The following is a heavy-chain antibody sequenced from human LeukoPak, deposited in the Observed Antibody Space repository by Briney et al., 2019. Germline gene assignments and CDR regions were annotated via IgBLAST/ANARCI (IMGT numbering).Heavy chain of an antibody. D-gene: IGHD6-13*01. J-gene: IGHJ4*02. Sequence: SETLSLTCTVSGDSISSFYWTWIRQPAGKGPEWIGRIYTSGSTNYNPSLKSRVTMSVDTSKNQFSLKLSSVTAADTAVYYCARDVVAAAGTWDYWGQGTLVTVSS. CDR3: ARDVVAAAGTWDY. CDR2: IYTSGST. CDR1: GDSISSFY. V-gene: IGHV4-4*07.